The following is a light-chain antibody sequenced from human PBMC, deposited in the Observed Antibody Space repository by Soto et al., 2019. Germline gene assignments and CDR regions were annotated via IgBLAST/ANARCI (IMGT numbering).Light chain of an antibody. V-gene: IGKV1-39*01. CDR3: QQSYSTLVT. Sequence: DIQVSHSPSSLSASVGDRVTITCRASQSISSYLNWYQQKPGKAPKLLIYAASSLQSGVPSRFSGSGSGTDFTLTISSLQPEDFATYYCQQSYSTLVTFGPGTKVDIK. CDR2: AAS. CDR1: QSISSY. J-gene: IGKJ3*01.